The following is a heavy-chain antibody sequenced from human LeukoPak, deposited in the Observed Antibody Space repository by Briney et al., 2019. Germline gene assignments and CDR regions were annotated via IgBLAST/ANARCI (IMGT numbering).Heavy chain of an antibody. CDR3: ARGSTSDRPFDY. J-gene: IGHJ4*02. V-gene: IGHV1-3*01. CDR1: GYTFINYA. Sequence: ASVKVSCKASGYTFINYAIHWVRHAPGQRLEWMGWINADNGNTEYSQNFQGRVTITRDTSATTTYMELSSLRSEDTGVYYCARGSTSDRPFDYWGQGTLVTVSS. D-gene: IGHD1-26*01. CDR2: INADNGNT.